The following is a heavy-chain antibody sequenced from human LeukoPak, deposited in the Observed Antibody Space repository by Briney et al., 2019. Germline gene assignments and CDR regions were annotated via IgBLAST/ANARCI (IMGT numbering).Heavy chain of an antibody. CDR1: GFIFSSYG. D-gene: IGHD2-2*02. V-gene: IGHV3-30*18. CDR2: ISYDGSNK. CDR3: AKDLGYCSSTSCNSAFDI. J-gene: IGHJ3*02. Sequence: GGSLRLSCAASGFIFSSYGMHWVRQAPGKGLEWVAVISYDGSNKYYADSVKGRFTISRDNSKNTLYLQMNSLRAEDTAVYYCAKDLGYCSSTSCNSAFDIWGQGTMVTVSS.